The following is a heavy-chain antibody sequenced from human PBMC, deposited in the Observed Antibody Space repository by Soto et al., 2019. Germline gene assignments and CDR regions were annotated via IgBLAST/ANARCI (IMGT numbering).Heavy chain of an antibody. J-gene: IGHJ6*02. D-gene: IGHD3-10*01. CDR2: IYPGDSDT. CDR1: GYSFANYW. Sequence: ESLTISFPGSGYSFANYWIALVRQMPGKGLEWVGVIYPGDSDTRYSPSFRGQVTISADKSISHVYLQWSSLKASDTAMYYCARNRLRQYYYGMDVWGQGTKVTVSS. V-gene: IGHV5-51*01. CDR3: ARNRLRQYYYGMDV.